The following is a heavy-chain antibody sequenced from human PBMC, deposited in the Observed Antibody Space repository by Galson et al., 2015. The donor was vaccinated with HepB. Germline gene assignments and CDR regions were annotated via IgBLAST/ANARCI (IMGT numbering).Heavy chain of an antibody. J-gene: IGHJ6*02. D-gene: IGHD3-16*01. CDR2: IKQDGSEK. Sequence: SLRLSCAASGFTFSSYWMSWVRQAPGKGLEWVANIKQDGSEKYYVDSVKGRFTISRDNAKNSLYLQMNSLRAEDTAVYYCARSGPHGMLWHYYGLDVWGQGTTVTVSS. V-gene: IGHV3-7*03. CDR3: ARSGPHGMLWHYYGLDV. CDR1: GFTFSSYW.